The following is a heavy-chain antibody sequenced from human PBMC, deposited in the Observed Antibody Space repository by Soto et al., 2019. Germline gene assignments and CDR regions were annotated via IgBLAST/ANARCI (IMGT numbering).Heavy chain of an antibody. Sequence: SETLSLTCTVSGGSVSSGSYYWSWIRQPPGKGLEWIGYIYYSGSTNYNPSLKSRVTISVDTSKDQFSLKLSSVTVGDRAVYYCAGRYRRGSVRGYIAVARVDYWGQGTLVTV. J-gene: IGHJ4*02. CDR1: GGSVSSGSYY. D-gene: IGHD6-19*01. CDR2: IYYSGST. V-gene: IGHV4-61*01. CDR3: AGRYRRGSVRGYIAVARVDY.